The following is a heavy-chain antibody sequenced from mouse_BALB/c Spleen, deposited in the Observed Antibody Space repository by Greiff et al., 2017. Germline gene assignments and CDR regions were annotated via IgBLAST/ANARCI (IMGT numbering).Heavy chain of an antibody. CDR1: GFTFSSYA. CDR3: ARDPGYYVMDY. V-gene: IGHV5-6-5*01. CDR2: ISSGGST. J-gene: IGHJ4*01. Sequence: DVMLVESGGGLVKPGGSLKLSCAASGFTFSSYAMSWVRQTPEKRLEWVASISSGGSTYYPDSVKGRFTISRDNARNILYLQMSSLRSEDTAMYYCARDPGYYVMDYWGQGTSVTVSS.